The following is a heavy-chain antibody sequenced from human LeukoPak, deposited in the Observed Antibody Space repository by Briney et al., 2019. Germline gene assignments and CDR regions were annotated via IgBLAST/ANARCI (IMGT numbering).Heavy chain of an antibody. D-gene: IGHD3-10*01. V-gene: IGHV3-23*01. CDR3: AKRPPGRSSYIDY. Sequence: GGSLRLSCAASGFTFASYAMTWVRQAPGKGLEWVSSISDTGANTYYTDSVKGRFTISRDSSKNTLYLQMNSLRAEDTAIYYCAKRPPGRSSYIDYWGQGTLVTVSS. CDR1: GFTFASYA. J-gene: IGHJ4*02. CDR2: ISDTGANT.